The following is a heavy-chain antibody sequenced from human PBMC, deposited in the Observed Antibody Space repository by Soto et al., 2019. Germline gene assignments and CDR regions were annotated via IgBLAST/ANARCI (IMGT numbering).Heavy chain of an antibody. CDR2: IIPFINTA. V-gene: IGHV1-69*06. Sequence: SVKVSCKASGGTFSISSYAINWVRQAPGQGREWMGGIIPFINTANNAQKFQGRVTITADKSTSTAYMELNSLRSEDTAVYYCARVVLGGYRLDSWGRGTLVTVSS. CDR1: GGTFSISSYA. D-gene: IGHD3-10*01. J-gene: IGHJ4*02. CDR3: ARVVLGGYRLDS.